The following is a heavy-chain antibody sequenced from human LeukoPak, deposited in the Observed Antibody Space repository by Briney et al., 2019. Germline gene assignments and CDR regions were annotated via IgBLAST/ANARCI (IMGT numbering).Heavy chain of an antibody. J-gene: IGHJ4*02. Sequence: SETLSLTCTVSGGSISSYYWSWIRQPPGKGLEWIWYIYYSGSTNYNPSLKSRVTISVDTSKNPFSLKLSSVTAADTAVYYFARGRFLEWLCFDYWGQGTLVTVSS. CDR3: ARGRFLEWLCFDY. CDR2: IYYSGST. D-gene: IGHD3-3*01. CDR1: GGSISSYY. V-gene: IGHV4-59*12.